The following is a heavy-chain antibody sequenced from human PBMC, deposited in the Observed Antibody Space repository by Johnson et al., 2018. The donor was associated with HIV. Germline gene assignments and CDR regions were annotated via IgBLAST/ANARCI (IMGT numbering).Heavy chain of an antibody. V-gene: IGHV3-66*03. J-gene: IGHJ3*02. D-gene: IGHD3-10*01. CDR3: AKSTQANILRESGPYGAFDI. CDR2: IYSGGST. Sequence: VQLVESGGGLIQPGGSLRLSCAASGFTVSSNYMSWVRQAPGKGLEWVSVIYSGGSTYYADSVKGRFTISRDNSKNTLYVQMNSLRAEETAVYYCAKSTQANILRESGPYGAFDIWGQGTMVTVSS. CDR1: GFTVSSNY.